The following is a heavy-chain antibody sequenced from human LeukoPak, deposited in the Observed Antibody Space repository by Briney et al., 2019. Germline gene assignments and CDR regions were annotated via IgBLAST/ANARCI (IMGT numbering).Heavy chain of an antibody. D-gene: IGHD3-22*01. CDR1: GYTFTGYY. V-gene: IGHV1-2*02. J-gene: IGHJ6*03. CDR3: ASGADSSGYYSYYYYMDV. Sequence: ASVKVSCKASGYTFTGYYMHWVRQAPGQGLEWVGWINPNSGGTNYAQKFQGRVTMTRDTSISTAYMELSRLRSDDTAVYYCASGADSSGYYSYYYYMDVWGKGTTVTVSS. CDR2: INPNSGGT.